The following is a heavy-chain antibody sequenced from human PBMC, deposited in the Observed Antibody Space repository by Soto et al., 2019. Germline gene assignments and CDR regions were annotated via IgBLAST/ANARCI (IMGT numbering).Heavy chain of an antibody. J-gene: IGHJ4*02. Sequence: QVQLVQSGTEVKKPGSSVTVSCKASGGPYSKYSISWVRQAPGQGHEWMGRIIPIFDMTNYAQKFQGRVTITADKSTSTVYMDLSSLRSEDTAVYYCARSLLGDHYDSDGLDSWGQGTLVSVSS. CDR3: ARSLLGDHYDSDGLDS. CDR2: IIPIFDMT. V-gene: IGHV1-69*02. CDR1: GGPYSKYS. D-gene: IGHD3-22*01.